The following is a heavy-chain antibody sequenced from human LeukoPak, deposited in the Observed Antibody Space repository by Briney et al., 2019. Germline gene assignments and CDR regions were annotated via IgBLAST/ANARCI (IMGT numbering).Heavy chain of an antibody. Sequence: ASQTLSLTCTVSGGSISSGGYYWSWIRQHPGKGLEWIGYIYYSGSTYYNPSLKSRVTISVDTSKNQFSLKLSSVTAADTAVYYCARVTHSSGYDDAFDIWGQGTMVTVSS. D-gene: IGHD3-22*01. CDR2: IYYSGST. J-gene: IGHJ3*02. V-gene: IGHV4-31*03. CDR1: GGSISSGGYY. CDR3: ARVTHSSGYDDAFDI.